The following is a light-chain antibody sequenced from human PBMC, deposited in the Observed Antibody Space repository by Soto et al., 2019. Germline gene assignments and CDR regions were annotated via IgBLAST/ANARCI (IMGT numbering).Light chain of an antibody. CDR2: GNR. CDR1: STNIGAGYD. Sequence: QSVLTQPPSVSGAPGQRVTIACTGSSTNIGAGYDVHWYQQLPGTAPRLLIYGNRNRPSGVPDRFSGSKSGTSASLAITGLQAEDEADYYCQSYDSSLSGSGVVFGGGTQLTVL. J-gene: IGLJ2*01. CDR3: QSYDSSLSGSGVV. V-gene: IGLV1-40*01.